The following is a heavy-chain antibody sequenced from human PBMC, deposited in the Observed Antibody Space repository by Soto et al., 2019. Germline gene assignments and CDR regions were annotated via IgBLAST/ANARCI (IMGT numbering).Heavy chain of an antibody. Sequence: SQTLSLTCAISGDSVSSNSAAWNWIRQSPSRGLEWLGRTYYRSKWYNDYAVSVKSRITINPDTSKNQFSLQLNSVTPEDTAVYYCARDVGYCSSTSCYYYYYYYGMDVWGQGTTVTVSS. V-gene: IGHV6-1*01. CDR3: ARDVGYCSSTSCYYYYYYYGMDV. CDR1: GDSVSSNSAA. D-gene: IGHD2-2*01. CDR2: TYYRSKWYN. J-gene: IGHJ6*02.